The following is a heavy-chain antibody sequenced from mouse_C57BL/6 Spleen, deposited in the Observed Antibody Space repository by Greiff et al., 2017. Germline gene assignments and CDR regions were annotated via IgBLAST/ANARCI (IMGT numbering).Heavy chain of an antibody. CDR1: GFTFSSYG. Sequence: EVMLVESGGDLVKPGGSLKLSCAASGFTFSSYGMSWVRQTPDKRLEWVATISSGGSYTYYPDSVKGRFTISRDNAKNTLYLQMSSLKSEDTAMYYCARNGSSSYYFDYWGQGTTLTVSS. V-gene: IGHV5-6*02. J-gene: IGHJ2*01. CDR3: ARNGSSSYYFDY. D-gene: IGHD1-1*01. CDR2: ISSGGSYT.